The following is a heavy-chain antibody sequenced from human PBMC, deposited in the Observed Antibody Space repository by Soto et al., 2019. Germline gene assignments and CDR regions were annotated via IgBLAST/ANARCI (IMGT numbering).Heavy chain of an antibody. CDR1: GFSFSRYG. V-gene: IGHV3-30*18. CDR2: ISWDGLAQ. CDR3: AKETIQVGGPNYFDY. J-gene: IGHJ4*02. D-gene: IGHD1-1*01. Sequence: GGSLRLSCEASGFSFSRYGMHWVRQAPGMGLEWVAVISWDGLAQYYADSVKGRFTISRDNSQSTLYLQMNSLRTEDTAIYYCAKETIQVGGPNYFDYWGQGALATVSS.